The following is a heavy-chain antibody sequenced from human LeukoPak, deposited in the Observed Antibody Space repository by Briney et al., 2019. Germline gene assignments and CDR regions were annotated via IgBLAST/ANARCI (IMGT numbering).Heavy chain of an antibody. CDR1: GGSISSGGYS. Sequence: SETLSLTCAVSGGSISSGGYSWSWIRQPPGKGLEWIGYIYHSGSTYYNPSLKSRVTISVDRSKNQFSLKLTTVTAADTAVYYCAREIATSGGNSRALDYWGQGTLVTVSS. CDR3: AREIATSGGNSRALDY. CDR2: IYHSGST. D-gene: IGHD4-23*01. J-gene: IGHJ4*02. V-gene: IGHV4-30-2*01.